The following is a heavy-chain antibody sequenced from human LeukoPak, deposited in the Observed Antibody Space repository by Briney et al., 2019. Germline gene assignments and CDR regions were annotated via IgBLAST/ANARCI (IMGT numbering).Heavy chain of an antibody. CDR2: ISECDSTT. D-gene: IGHD6-6*01. CDR3: AKDRRPYSSSSEVLDY. Sequence: GGSLRLSCAASGFTFSRYAMRGVRQARGKGLEGGTAISECDSTTYYPAPVKRPFTISSPNSKNTLYLQINSLRADHTAVYYCAKDRRPYSSSSEVLDYWGQGALVTVSS. V-gene: IGHV3-23*01. J-gene: IGHJ4*02. CDR1: GFTFSRYA.